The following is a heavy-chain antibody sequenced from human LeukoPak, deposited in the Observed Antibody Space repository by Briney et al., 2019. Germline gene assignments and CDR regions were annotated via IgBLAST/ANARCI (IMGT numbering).Heavy chain of an antibody. CDR2: ISYDGSNK. CDR1: GFTFSSYA. D-gene: IGHD3-16*01. J-gene: IGHJ4*02. V-gene: IGHV3-30-3*01. Sequence: GGSLRLSCAASGFTFSSYAMHWVRQAPGKGLEWVAVISYDGSNKYYADSVKGRFTISRDNSKNTLYLQMNSLRAEDTAVYYCAREYPVDGGDFFDYWGQGTLVTVSS. CDR3: AREYPVDGGDFFDY.